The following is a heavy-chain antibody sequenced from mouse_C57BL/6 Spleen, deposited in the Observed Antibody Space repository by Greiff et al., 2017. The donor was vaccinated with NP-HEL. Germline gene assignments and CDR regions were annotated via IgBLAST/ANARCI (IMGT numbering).Heavy chain of an antibody. Sequence: EVKLVESGGGLVKPGGSLKLSCAASGFTFCDYGMHWVRQAPEKGLEWVAYISSGSSTIYYADTVKGRFTISRDNAKNTLFLQMTSLRSEGTAMYYCATGEYYGSSYGYFDVWGTGATVTVSS. CDR1: GFTFCDYG. CDR3: ATGEYYGSSYGYFDV. D-gene: IGHD1-1*01. CDR2: ISSGSSTI. V-gene: IGHV5-17*01. J-gene: IGHJ1*03.